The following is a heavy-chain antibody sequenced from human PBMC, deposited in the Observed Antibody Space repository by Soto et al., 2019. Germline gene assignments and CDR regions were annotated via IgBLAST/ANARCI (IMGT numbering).Heavy chain of an antibody. CDR1: GFTFISYW. CDR3: ARDLYGGHDY. Sequence: PGGSLRLSCAASGFTFISYWMSWGRQAPGKGLEWVANIKQDGSEKYYVDSVKGRFTISRDNAKNSLYLQMNSLRAEDTAVYYCARDLYGGHDYWGQGTLVTVSS. J-gene: IGHJ4*02. CDR2: IKQDGSEK. V-gene: IGHV3-7*03. D-gene: IGHD4-17*01.